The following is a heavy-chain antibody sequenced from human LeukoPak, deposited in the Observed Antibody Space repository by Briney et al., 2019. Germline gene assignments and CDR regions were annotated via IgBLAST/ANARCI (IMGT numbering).Heavy chain of an antibody. Sequence: GRSLRLSCAGSGFTFNYFAIHWVRQAPGKGLEWVAVTSFDGTNKYYADSVRGRFTISRDNSNKTVYLQMNSLRADDTAVYYCARAGGHRNGGYDYWGQGTLVTVSS. D-gene: IGHD5-12*01. CDR3: ARAGGHRNGGYDY. V-gene: IGHV3-30-3*01. CDR2: TSFDGTNK. J-gene: IGHJ4*02. CDR1: GFTFNYFA.